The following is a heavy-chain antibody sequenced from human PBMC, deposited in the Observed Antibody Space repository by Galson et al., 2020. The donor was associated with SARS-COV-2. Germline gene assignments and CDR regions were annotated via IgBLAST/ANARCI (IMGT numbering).Heavy chain of an antibody. CDR1: GGSIRSSNYY. CDR3: ARDATSSGWYHWVDP. CDR2: VLNSGTT. J-gene: IGHJ5*02. V-gene: IGHV4-39*07. D-gene: IGHD6-19*01. Sequence: SETLSLTCTVSGGSIRSSNYYWGWIRQPPGKGLEWIGSVLNSGTTHYSPSLQSRVTISVDTSKNQFSLNLNSVTAADTAMYYCARDATSSGWYHWVDPLGPGNPGHRLL.